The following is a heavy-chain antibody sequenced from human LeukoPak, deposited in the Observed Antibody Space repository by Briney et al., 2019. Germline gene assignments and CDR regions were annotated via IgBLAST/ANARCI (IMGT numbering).Heavy chain of an antibody. CDR2: IRLDGSNK. Sequence: GSLSLSCAASGFTFSSYGMHWVRQAPGKGLEWVAFIRLDGSNKYYADSVRGRFTISRDNSKNTLYLQMNSLRSEDTAVYYCARALTYYYGSSGVGGQDFDFWGQGTLVTVSS. CDR3: ARALTYYYGSSGVGGQDFDF. V-gene: IGHV3-30*02. D-gene: IGHD3-22*01. J-gene: IGHJ4*02. CDR1: GFTFSSYG.